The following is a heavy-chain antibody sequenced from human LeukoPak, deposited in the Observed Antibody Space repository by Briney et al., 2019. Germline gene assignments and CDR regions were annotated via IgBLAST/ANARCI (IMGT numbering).Heavy chain of an antibody. J-gene: IGHJ4*02. Sequence: GGSLRLSCAASGFTFSSYSMNWVRQAPGKGLEWVSYISSSSSTIYYADSVKGRFTISRDNAKNSLYLQMNSLRAEDTAVYYCARDGPAWVSDYWGQGTLVTVSS. CDR3: ARDGPAWVSDY. CDR2: ISSSSSTI. CDR1: GFTFSSYS. D-gene: IGHD2-8*01. V-gene: IGHV3-48*04.